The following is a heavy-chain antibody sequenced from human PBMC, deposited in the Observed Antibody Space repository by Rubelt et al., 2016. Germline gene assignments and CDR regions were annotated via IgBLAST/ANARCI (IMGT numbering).Heavy chain of an antibody. D-gene: IGHD1-26*01. V-gene: IGHV4-34*01. Sequence: QVQLQQWGAGLLKPSETLSLTCAVYGGSFSGYYWSWIRQPPGKGLEWIGEINHSGSTNYNPSLKSRVTISVDTSKNQFSLNRRAVTAAGTAGYYWARGIVGATRSSYYGMDVWGQGTTVTVSS. CDR2: INHSGST. J-gene: IGHJ6*02. CDR1: GGSFSGYY. CDR3: ARGIVGATRSSYYGMDV.